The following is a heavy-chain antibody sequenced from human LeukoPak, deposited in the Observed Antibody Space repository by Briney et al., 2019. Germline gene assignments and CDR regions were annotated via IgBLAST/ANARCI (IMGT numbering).Heavy chain of an antibody. CDR2: IYTTSSHI. J-gene: IGHJ4*02. V-gene: IGHV3-21*06. D-gene: IGHD4-23*01. Sequence: GGSLRLSCATSGLSFSSYSMNWVRQAPGKGLEWVSSIYTTSSHIYYADSVKGRFTIPRDNAKNPLYLQMNSLRAEDTAVYYCARGGSRVTTMGSIDYWGQGTLVTVSS. CDR3: ARGGSRVTTMGSIDY. CDR1: GLSFSSYS.